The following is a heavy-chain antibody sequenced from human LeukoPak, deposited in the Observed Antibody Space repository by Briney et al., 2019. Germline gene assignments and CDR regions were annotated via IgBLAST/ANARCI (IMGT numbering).Heavy chain of an antibody. CDR2: ISSGGATT. Sequence: PGGSLRLSCTASGFTFGDYAMSWVRQAPGKGLEWVSAISSGGATTYYTDSVKGRFTISRDNSKNTLYLQMNTLRAEDTALYYCAKGRQGFDPWGQGTLVTVSS. CDR3: AKGRQGFDP. V-gene: IGHV3-23*01. J-gene: IGHJ5*02. CDR1: GFTFGDYA.